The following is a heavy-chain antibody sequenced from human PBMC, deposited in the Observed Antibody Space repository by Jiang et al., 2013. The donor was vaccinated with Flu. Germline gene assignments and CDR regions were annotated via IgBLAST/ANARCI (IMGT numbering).Heavy chain of an antibody. D-gene: IGHD7-27*01. Sequence: CTFSGFSLSSNEVGVGWIRQPPEKALEWLALIYGDDDKRYSPALESRLTITKDTSTNQVVLTVTNMDPVDAATYYCAHRKGIWGAFDIWGQGTMVTVSS. CDR2: IYGDDDK. CDR3: AHRKGIWGAFDI. J-gene: IGHJ3*02. CDR1: GFSLSSNEVG. V-gene: IGHV2-5*02.